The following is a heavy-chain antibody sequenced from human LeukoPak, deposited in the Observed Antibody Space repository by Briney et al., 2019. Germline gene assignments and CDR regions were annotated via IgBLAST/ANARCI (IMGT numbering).Heavy chain of an antibody. CDR1: GFTFSSYG. Sequence: PGGSLRLSCAASGFTFSSYGMSWVRQAPGKGLEWVSAISGSGGSTYYADSVKGRFTISRDNSKNTLYLQMNSLRAEDTAVYYCAKHPHCSGGSCYRIFDYWGQGTLVTVSS. CDR3: AKHPHCSGGSCYRIFDY. V-gene: IGHV3-23*01. CDR2: ISGSGGST. J-gene: IGHJ4*02. D-gene: IGHD2-15*01.